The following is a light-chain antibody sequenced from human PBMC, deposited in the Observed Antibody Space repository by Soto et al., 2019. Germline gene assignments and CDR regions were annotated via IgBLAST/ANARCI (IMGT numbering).Light chain of an antibody. J-gene: IGLJ1*01. CDR2: EVT. CDR3: SSYAGSSPLYV. Sequence: QSALTQPASVSGSTGQSITISCTGTSSDGGGYKFVSWYQQHPGKVPKLLIYEVTNRPSGVSNRFSDSKSGNTASLTISGLQAEDEADYYCSSYAGSSPLYVFGTGTKLSVL. V-gene: IGLV2-14*01. CDR1: SSDGGGYKF.